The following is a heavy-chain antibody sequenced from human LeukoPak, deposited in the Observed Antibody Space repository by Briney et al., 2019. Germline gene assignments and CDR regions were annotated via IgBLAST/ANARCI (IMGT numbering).Heavy chain of an antibody. CDR3: ARGLAAFDY. V-gene: IGHV3-30*03. D-gene: IGHD6-13*01. CDR2: ISYDGSNK. CDR1: GFTFSSYG. J-gene: IGHJ4*02. Sequence: GRSLRLSCAASGFTFSSYGMHWVRQAPGKGLEWVAVISYDGSNKYYADSVKGRFTISRDNSKSTLYLQMNSLRAEDTAVYYCARGLAAFDYWGQGTLVTVSS.